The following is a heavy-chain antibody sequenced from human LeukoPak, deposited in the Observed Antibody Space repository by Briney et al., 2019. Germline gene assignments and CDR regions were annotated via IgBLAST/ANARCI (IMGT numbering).Heavy chain of an antibody. Sequence: SETLSSPALSLVAPSVVTTGAGSGSPQGRDWSGYNPSLKSRVTISVDTSKNQFSLKLSSVTAADTAVYYCARVGLEATPPVYYYYYMDVWGKGTTVTVSS. J-gene: IGHJ6*03. D-gene: IGHD3/OR15-3a*01. CDR1: VAPSVVTT. V-gene: IGHV4-59*01. CDR3: ARVGLEATPPVYYYYYMDV.